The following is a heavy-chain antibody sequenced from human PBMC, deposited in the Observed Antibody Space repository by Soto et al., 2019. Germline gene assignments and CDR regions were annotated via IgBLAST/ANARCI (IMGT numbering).Heavy chain of an antibody. CDR2: MNTNSGNT. V-gene: IGHV1-8*02. CDR1: GYTFTSYD. Sequence: QVQLVQSGAEVKKPGASVKVSCKASGYTFTSYDINWVRQATGQGLEWMGWMNTNSGNTGYAQKFQGRVTMTRNTYISTAYMELSSMGSEDTAVYYCASHVPYSGYDYNPYYCGMDVWGQGTTVTVSS. CDR3: ASHVPYSGYDYNPYYCGMDV. D-gene: IGHD5-12*01. J-gene: IGHJ6*02.